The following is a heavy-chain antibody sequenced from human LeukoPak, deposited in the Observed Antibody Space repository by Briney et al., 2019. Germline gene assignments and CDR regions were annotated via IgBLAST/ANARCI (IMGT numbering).Heavy chain of an antibody. CDR1: GYSISSSYY. CDR2: IYYSGST. Sequence: SETLSLTYTVSGYSISSSYYWGWIRQPPGKGLEWIGSIYYSGSTNYNPSLKSRVTISVDTSKNQFSLKLSSVTAADTAVYYCARGGALRYFDWLTYFYFDYWGQGTLVTVSS. D-gene: IGHD3-9*01. J-gene: IGHJ4*02. V-gene: IGHV4-38-2*02. CDR3: ARGGALRYFDWLTYFYFDY.